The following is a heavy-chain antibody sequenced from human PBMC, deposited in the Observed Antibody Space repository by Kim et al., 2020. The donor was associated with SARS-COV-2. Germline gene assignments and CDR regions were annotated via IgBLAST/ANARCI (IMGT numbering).Heavy chain of an antibody. D-gene: IGHD3-10*01. CDR3: ARDKMVRGVIITPLDY. CDR1: GFTFSSYA. V-gene: IGHV3-30*04. J-gene: IGHJ4*02. Sequence: GGSLRLSCAASGFTFSSYAMHWVRQAPGKGLEWVAVISYDGSNKYYADSVKGRFTISRDNSKNTLYLQMNSLRAEDTAVYYCARDKMVRGVIITPLDYWGQGTLVTVSS. CDR2: ISYDGSNK.